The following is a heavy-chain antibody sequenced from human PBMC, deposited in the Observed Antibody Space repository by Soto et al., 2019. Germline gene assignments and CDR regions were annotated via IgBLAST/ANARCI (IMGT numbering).Heavy chain of an antibody. CDR1: GYTFTSYG. CDR3: ARDCSSTSCYPYYYYGMDV. V-gene: IGHV1-18*04. J-gene: IGHJ6*02. CDR2: ISAYNGNT. Sequence: ASVKASCKASGYTFTSYGISWVRQAPGQGLEWMGWISAYNGNTNYAQKLQGRVTMTTDTSTSTAYMELRSLRSDDTAVYYCARDCSSTSCYPYYYYGMDVWGQGTTVTVSS. D-gene: IGHD2-2*01.